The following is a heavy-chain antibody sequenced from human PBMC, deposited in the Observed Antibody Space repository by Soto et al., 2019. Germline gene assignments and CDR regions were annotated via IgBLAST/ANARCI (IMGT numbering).Heavy chain of an antibody. J-gene: IGHJ6*02. D-gene: IGHD6-19*01. CDR2: IYYSGSP. CDR3: AVPASSVAGASGSYYYYGIDV. V-gene: IGHV4-39*01. CDR1: AGSISSSSYY. Sequence: PESLSLACTVSAGSISSSSYYWGWLRQPPGKGLEWIGYIYYSGSPYNNPSLKSRVTISVDTSKNQFSLKLSSVTAAGTAVYYCAVPASSVAGASGSYYYYGIDVWGQGTMVTVSS.